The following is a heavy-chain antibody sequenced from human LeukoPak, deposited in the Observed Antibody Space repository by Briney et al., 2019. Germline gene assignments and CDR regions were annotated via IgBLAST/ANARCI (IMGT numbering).Heavy chain of an antibody. CDR1: GASISSYY. D-gene: IGHD4-11*01. V-gene: IGHV4-59*12. CDR2: IHYSGDT. CDR3: ARDRGYSNSALTDY. J-gene: IGHJ4*02. Sequence: SETLSLTCTVSGASISSYYWTWIRQPPGKGLEWIGYIHYSGDTNYNPSLKSRVTMSVDTSKNQFSLKLSSVTAADTAVYYCARDRGYSNSALTDYWGQGTLVTVSS.